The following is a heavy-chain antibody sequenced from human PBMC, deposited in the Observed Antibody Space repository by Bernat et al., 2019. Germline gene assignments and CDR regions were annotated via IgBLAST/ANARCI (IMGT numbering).Heavy chain of an antibody. CDR3: ARRDSNSRNFDY. J-gene: IGHJ4*02. CDR1: GFTFSDYY. V-gene: IGHV3-11*04. D-gene: IGHD6-6*01. CDR2: ISSSSGTI. Sequence: QVQLVESGGGLVKPGGSLRLSCAASGFTFSDYYMSWIRQAPGKGLEWVSYISSSSGTIYYADSVKGRFTISRDNAKNSLYLQMNSLRADDTAVYYCARRDSNSRNFDYWGQGTLVTVSS.